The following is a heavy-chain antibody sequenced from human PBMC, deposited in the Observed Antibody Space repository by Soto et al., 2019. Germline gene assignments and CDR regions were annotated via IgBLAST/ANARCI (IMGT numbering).Heavy chain of an antibody. CDR2: INNDMIHT. CDR1: VFTFSSYW. Sequence: GPQIISYTASVFTFSSYWMHWVRQIPVKGLLWFSRINNDMIHTSYSDSVKGLFTISRDNARNTLYLEMNSLTVEDTAVYYCVRDGHCITTSCYGNWFDSWGQGTLVTVSS. J-gene: IGHJ5*01. CDR3: VRDGHCITTSCYGNWFDS. V-gene: IGHV3-74*01. D-gene: IGHD2-2*01.